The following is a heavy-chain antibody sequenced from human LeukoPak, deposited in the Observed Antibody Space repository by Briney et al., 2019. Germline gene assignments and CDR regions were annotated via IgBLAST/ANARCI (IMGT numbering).Heavy chain of an antibody. D-gene: IGHD6-19*01. CDR2: ISGRGGNT. CDR1: GFTFSSYA. J-gene: IGHJ4*02. V-gene: IGHV3-23*01. CDR3: ARSGMTVSATSDY. Sequence: PGGSLRLSCAASGFTFSSYAMRWVRQAPGKGLEWVSGISGRGGNTYYADSVKGRFTIPRDNSKNTLYLQMNSLTAEDTAVYYCARSGMTVSATSDYWGQGTLVTVSS.